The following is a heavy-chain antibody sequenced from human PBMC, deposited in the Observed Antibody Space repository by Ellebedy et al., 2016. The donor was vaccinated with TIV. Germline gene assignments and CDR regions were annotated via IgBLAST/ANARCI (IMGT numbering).Heavy chain of an antibody. CDR3: ARASSGWHGSFDY. J-gene: IGHJ4*02. CDR2: MNPNSGNT. Sequence: AASVKVSCKASGYTFTSYDINWVRQATGQGLEWMGWMNPNSGNTGYAQKFQGRVTITRNTSISTAYMELSSLRSEDTAVYYCARASSGWHGSFDYWGQGTLVTVSS. CDR1: GYTFTSYD. V-gene: IGHV1-8*03. D-gene: IGHD6-19*01.